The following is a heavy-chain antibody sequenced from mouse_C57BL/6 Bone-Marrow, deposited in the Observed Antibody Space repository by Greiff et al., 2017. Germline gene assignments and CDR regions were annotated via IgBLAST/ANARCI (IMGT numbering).Heavy chain of an antibody. V-gene: IGHV14-1*01. J-gene: IGHJ4*01. CDR2: IDPEDGDT. CDR1: GFNIKDYY. CDR3: TRGYYAMDY. Sequence: EVKVEESGAELVRPGASVKLSCTASGFNIKDYYMHWVKQRPEQGLEWIGRIDPEDGDTEYAPKFQGKATMTADTSANTAYLQLSSLTSEDTAVYYCTRGYYAMDYWGQGTSVTVSS.